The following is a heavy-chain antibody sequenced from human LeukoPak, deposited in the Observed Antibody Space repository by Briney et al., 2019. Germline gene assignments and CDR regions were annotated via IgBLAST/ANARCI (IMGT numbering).Heavy chain of an antibody. V-gene: IGHV4-59*08. CDR3: ARHLIYCSGGSCYQSRRDAFDI. CDR1: GSSISSYY. Sequence: KPSETLSLTCTVSGSSISSYYWSWLRQPPGKGLEWIGYIYYSGSTNYNPSLKSRVTISVDTSKNQFSLKLSSVTAADTAVYYCARHLIYCSGGSCYQSRRDAFDIWGQGTMVTVSS. D-gene: IGHD2-15*01. J-gene: IGHJ3*02. CDR2: IYYSGST.